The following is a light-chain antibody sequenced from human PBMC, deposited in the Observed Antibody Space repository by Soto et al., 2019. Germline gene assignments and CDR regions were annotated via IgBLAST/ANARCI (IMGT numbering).Light chain of an antibody. J-gene: IGKJ1*01. Sequence: EVVMTQSPATLSVSPGERATLSCRASESVSRNLAWYQQKPGQAPRLLIYGASTRATGIPARFSGSGSGTEFTLTISSLQSEDFAVDYCQQYNNWPLFGQGTKVDIK. CDR2: GAS. V-gene: IGKV3-15*01. CDR3: QQYNNWPL. CDR1: ESVSRN.